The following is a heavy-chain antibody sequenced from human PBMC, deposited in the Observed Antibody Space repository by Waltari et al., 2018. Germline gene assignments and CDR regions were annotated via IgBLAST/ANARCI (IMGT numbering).Heavy chain of an antibody. CDR3: ASSIGYCSGGSCYSAFDY. Sequence: QVQLQESGPGLVKPSETLSLTCAVSGYSISSGYYWGWIRQPPGKGLEWIGSIYHSGSTDNNPSLKSRVTISVDTSKNQFSLKLSSVTAADTAVYYCASSIGYCSGGSCYSAFDYWGQGTLVTVSS. CDR1: GYSISSGYY. V-gene: IGHV4-38-2*01. CDR2: IYHSGST. J-gene: IGHJ4*02. D-gene: IGHD2-15*01.